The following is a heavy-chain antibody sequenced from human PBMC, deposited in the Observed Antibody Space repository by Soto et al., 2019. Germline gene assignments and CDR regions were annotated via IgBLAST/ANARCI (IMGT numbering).Heavy chain of an antibody. CDR2: IYYSGST. CDR1: GGSISSYY. Sequence: SETLSLTCTVSGGSISSYYWSWIRQPPGKGLEWIGYIYYSGSTNYNPSLKSRVTISVDTSKNQFSLKLRSVTAADTAVYYCASLDWLLRGFDFWGQGTLVTVSS. J-gene: IGHJ4*02. V-gene: IGHV4-59*01. CDR3: ASLDWLLRGFDF. D-gene: IGHD3-3*01.